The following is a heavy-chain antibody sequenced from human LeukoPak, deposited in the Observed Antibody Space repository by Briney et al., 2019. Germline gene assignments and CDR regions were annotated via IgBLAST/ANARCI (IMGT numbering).Heavy chain of an antibody. D-gene: IGHD5-18*01. CDR3: ARVKGYSYGYPPGFDY. Sequence: GESLKISCKGSGYSFTSYWIGWVRQMPGKGLEWMGIIYPGDSGTRYSPSFQGQVTISADKSISTAYLQWSSLKASDTAMYYCARVKGYSYGYPPGFDYWGQGTLVTVSS. V-gene: IGHV5-51*01. J-gene: IGHJ4*02. CDR2: IYPGDSGT. CDR1: GYSFTSYW.